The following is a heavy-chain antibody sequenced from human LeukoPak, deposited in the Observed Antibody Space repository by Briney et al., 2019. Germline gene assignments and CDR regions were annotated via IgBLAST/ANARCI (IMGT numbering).Heavy chain of an antibody. J-gene: IGHJ4*02. CDR1: GFRFSANA. D-gene: IGHD3-16*01. CDR2: IYDGGANI. Sequence: GGSLRLSCGASGFRFSANAMTWVRQAPGKGLEWVSTIYDGGANINYADSVKGRFTISRDNSKNTLYLQMNSLRAEDTAVYYCATSDGLIDDYWGQGTLVTVSS. CDR3: ATSDGLIDDY. V-gene: IGHV3-23*01.